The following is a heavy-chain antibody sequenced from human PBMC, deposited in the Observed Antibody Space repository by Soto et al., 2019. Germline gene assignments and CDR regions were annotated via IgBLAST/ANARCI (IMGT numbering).Heavy chain of an antibody. CDR1: GGSISSGGYS. CDR2: IYHSGST. CDR3: ARILPP. J-gene: IGHJ5*02. V-gene: IGHV4-30-2*01. Sequence: QLQLQESGSGLVKPSQTLSLTCAVSGGSISSGGYSWSWIRQPPGKGLEWIGYIYHSGSTYYNPSLKSQVPIPGDSPKTQFPRKLSCVPPAHTPGYYCARILPPGGQGTLVTFSS.